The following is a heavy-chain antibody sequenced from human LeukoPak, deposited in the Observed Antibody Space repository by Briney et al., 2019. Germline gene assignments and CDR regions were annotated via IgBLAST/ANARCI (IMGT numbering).Heavy chain of an antibody. CDR1: GYTFSGYF. CDR3: ARDLGGSYLLGY. CDR2: IYPNSGGT. V-gene: IGHV1-2*02. Sequence: GASVKVSCRASGYTFSGYFMHWVRQAPGQGLEWMGWIYPNSGGTKYAQKFQGRVTMTRDTSISTIYMELSSLRSDDTAVYYCARDLGGSYLLGYWGQGTLVTVSS. J-gene: IGHJ4*02. D-gene: IGHD1-26*01.